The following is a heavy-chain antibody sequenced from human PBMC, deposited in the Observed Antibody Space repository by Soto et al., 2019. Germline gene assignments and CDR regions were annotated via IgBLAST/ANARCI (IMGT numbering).Heavy chain of an antibody. Sequence: QVQLVQSGAEVKEPGASVKVSCKASGYSFSSYDINWVRQATGQGLEWMGWMNPNSGNTGHAQKFQGRVTMTRNTSRSTAYMHLSSLISEDAAGYYCARGPTAPYWSMDVWGQGTTVTVS. J-gene: IGHJ6*02. D-gene: IGHD2-2*01. CDR2: MNPNSGNT. CDR1: GYSFSSYD. V-gene: IGHV1-8*01. CDR3: ARGPTAPYWSMDV.